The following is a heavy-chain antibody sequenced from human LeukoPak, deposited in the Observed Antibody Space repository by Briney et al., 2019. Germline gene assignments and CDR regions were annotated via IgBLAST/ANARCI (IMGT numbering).Heavy chain of an antibody. CDR2: IKQDGSQK. CDR1: GFTFSTYW. V-gene: IGHV3-7*03. D-gene: IGHD3-3*01. Sequence: GGSLRLSCAASGFTFSTYWMSWVRQAPGKGLEWVANIKQDGSQKYYVDSVKGRFTISRDNSKNSLYLQMNSLRAEDTALYYCAKDGFDRTIFGVVIRYYYYMDVWGKGTTVTVSS. CDR3: AKDGFDRTIFGVVIRYYYYMDV. J-gene: IGHJ6*03.